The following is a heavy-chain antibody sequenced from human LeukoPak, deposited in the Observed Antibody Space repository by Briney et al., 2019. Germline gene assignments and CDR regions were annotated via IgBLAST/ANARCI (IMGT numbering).Heavy chain of an antibody. D-gene: IGHD2-8*01. J-gene: IGHJ4*02. CDR2: ISGYNGDT. CDR1: GYTFTSYG. Sequence: ASVKVSCKAPGYTFTSYGISWVRQAPGQGLEWMGWISGYNGDTNYAQNLQGRVTMTTDTSASTAYMELRSLRSDDTAVYYCARDLEYCTNGVCHFDYWGQGTLVTVSS. V-gene: IGHV1-18*01. CDR3: ARDLEYCTNGVCHFDY.